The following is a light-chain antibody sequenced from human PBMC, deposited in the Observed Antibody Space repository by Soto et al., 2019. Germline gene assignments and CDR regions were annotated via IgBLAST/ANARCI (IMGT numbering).Light chain of an antibody. J-gene: IGKJ1*01. CDR1: QSVSSD. V-gene: IGKV3-15*01. CDR2: GAS. CDR3: QQYNYWWT. Sequence: EIVMTQSPATLSVSPGERATLSCRASQSVSSDLAWYQQKPGQAPRLLIYGASTRATAIPARFSGSGSGTEFTLTISSPQSEDFAVYYCQQYNYWWTFGQGTKVEIK.